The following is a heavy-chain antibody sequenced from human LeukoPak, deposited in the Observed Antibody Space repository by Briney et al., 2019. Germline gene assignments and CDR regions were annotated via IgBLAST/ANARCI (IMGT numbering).Heavy chain of an antibody. D-gene: IGHD2-2*01. CDR1: GFTFSSYW. J-gene: IGHJ6*03. V-gene: IGHV3-30*02. Sequence: GGSLRLPCAASGFTFSSYWMSWVRQAPGKGLEWVAFIRYDGSNKYYADSVKGRFTISRDNSKNTLYLQMNSLRAEDTAVYYCAKDRIVVVPAAPGYYYYMDVWGKGTTVTISS. CDR3: AKDRIVVVPAAPGYYYYMDV. CDR2: IRYDGSNK.